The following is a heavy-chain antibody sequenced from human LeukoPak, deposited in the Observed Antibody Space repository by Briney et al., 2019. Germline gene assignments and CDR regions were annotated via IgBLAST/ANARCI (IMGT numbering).Heavy chain of an antibody. CDR3: ASRLGGYLLH. Sequence: GSLRLSCAASGFTFSRNSMNWLRQPPGKGLEWIGYISYTGSANYNPSLKSRVTISVDTPKNQFSLMLTSVTAADTAVYYCASRLGGYLLHWGQGTLATVSS. V-gene: IGHV4-59*01. CDR1: GFTFSRNS. D-gene: IGHD3-16*01. CDR2: ISYTGSA. J-gene: IGHJ1*01.